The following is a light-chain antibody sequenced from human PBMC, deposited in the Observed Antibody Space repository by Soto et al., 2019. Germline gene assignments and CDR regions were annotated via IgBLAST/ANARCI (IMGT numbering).Light chain of an antibody. J-gene: IGKJ1*01. CDR3: QQYGSLSWT. CDR2: GAS. Sequence: EIVLTQSPGTLSLSPGEGVTLSCRASHSVSNNFLAWYRQRPGQAPRLLVFGASNRAAGVPPRFSGSGSGTDFTLTISRLEPEDFAVYYCQQYGSLSWTFGQGTKVDI. CDR1: HSVSNNF. V-gene: IGKV3-20*01.